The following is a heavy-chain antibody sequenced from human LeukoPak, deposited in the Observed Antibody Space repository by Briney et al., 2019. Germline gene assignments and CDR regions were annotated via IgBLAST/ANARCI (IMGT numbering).Heavy chain of an antibody. J-gene: IGHJ2*01. D-gene: IGHD3-9*01. CDR2: INHSGST. CDR3: AGRILTGYYPNWYFDL. Sequence: SETLSLTCAVYGGSFSGYSWNWIRQPPGKGLEWIGEINHSGSTNYNPSLKSRVTISVDTSKNQFSLKLSSVTAADTAVYYCAGRILTGYYPNWYFDLWGRGTLVTVSS. V-gene: IGHV4-34*01. CDR1: GGSFSGYS.